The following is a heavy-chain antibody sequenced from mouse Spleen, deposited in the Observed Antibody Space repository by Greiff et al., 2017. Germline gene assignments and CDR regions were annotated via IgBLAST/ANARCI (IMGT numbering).Heavy chain of an antibody. CDR2: FHPYNDDT. CDR3: ARRRDFYYGDYGAMDY. Sequence: QVQLQQSGAELVKPGASVKMSCKASGYTFTTYPIEWMKQNHGKSLEWIGNFHPYNDDTKYNEKFKGKATLTVEKSSSTVYLELSRLTSDDSAVYYCARRRDFYYGDYGAMDYWGQGTSVTVSS. J-gene: IGHJ4*01. D-gene: IGHD2-13*01. V-gene: IGHV1-47*01. CDR1: GYTFTTYP.